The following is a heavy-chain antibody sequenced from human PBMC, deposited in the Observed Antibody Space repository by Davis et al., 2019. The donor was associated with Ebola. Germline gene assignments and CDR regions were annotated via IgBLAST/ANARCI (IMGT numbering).Heavy chain of an antibody. Sequence: MPSETLSLTCTVSGGSISSYSWSWIRQPPGKGLEWIGYIYHSGSTYYNPSLKSRVTISVDRSKNQFSLKLSSVTAADTAVYYCARVFDFRARQRVYYGMDVWGQGTTVTVSS. V-gene: IGHV4-59*12. J-gene: IGHJ6*02. CDR3: ARVFDFRARQRVYYGMDV. D-gene: IGHD3-3*01. CDR2: IYHSGST. CDR1: GGSISSYS.